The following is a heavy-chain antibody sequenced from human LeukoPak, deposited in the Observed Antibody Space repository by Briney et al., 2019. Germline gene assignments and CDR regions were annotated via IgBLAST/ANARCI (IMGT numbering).Heavy chain of an antibody. D-gene: IGHD3-3*01. Sequence: PSETLSLTCAVYGRPFTDYYWTWIRQPPGMGREWIGDINHSGSTSYKPSLKSRVSISVDTSKNQFSLRLRSVTAADTAVYYCARGKTYFDFWSGLGNWFDPWGQGTLVTVSS. V-gene: IGHV4-34*01. CDR2: INHSGST. CDR3: ARGKTYFDFWSGLGNWFDP. CDR1: GRPFTDYY. J-gene: IGHJ5*02.